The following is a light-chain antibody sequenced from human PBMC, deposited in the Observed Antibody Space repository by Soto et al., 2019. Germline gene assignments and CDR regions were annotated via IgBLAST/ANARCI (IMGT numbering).Light chain of an antibody. CDR1: GSDVGGYNY. CDR2: EVS. Sequence: QSALTQPASVSGSPGQSITISCTGTGSDVGGYNYVSWCQQHPGKAPKLMIYEVSNRPSGVSNRFSGSKSGNTASLTISGLQAEDEADYYCSSYTSSSSLKWVFGGGTKVTVL. CDR3: SSYTSSSSLKWV. J-gene: IGLJ3*02. V-gene: IGLV2-14*01.